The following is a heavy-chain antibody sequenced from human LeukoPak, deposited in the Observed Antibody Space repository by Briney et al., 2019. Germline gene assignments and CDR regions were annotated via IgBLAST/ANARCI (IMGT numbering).Heavy chain of an antibody. D-gene: IGHD2-2*01. CDR3: ARGIVVVPDAMTYYYYYMDV. J-gene: IGHJ6*03. CDR2: INPNIGGT. Sequence: ASVKASCKASGYTCTGYFMHWVRQAPEQGLEWMGWINPNIGGTNYAQKFQGRVTMARDTSISTAYMELSRLRSDDTAVYYCARGIVVVPDAMTYYYYYMDVWGKGTTVSVSS. CDR1: GYTCTGYF. V-gene: IGHV1-2*02.